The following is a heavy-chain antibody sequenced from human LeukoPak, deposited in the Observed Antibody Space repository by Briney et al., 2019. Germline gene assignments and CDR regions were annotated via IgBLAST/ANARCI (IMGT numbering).Heavy chain of an antibody. Sequence: SETLSLTCTVSGGSISSYYWSWIRQPPGKGREGIGYIYTSGSTNYNPPLKSRVTISVDTPKNQFSLKLSSVTAADTAVYYCARHSQHSSSLYYFDYWGQGTLVTVSS. D-gene: IGHD6-6*01. CDR2: IYTSGST. CDR1: GGSISSYY. J-gene: IGHJ4*02. CDR3: ARHSQHSSSLYYFDY. V-gene: IGHV4-4*09.